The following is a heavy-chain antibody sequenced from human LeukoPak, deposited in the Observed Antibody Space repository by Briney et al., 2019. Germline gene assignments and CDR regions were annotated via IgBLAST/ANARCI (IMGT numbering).Heavy chain of an antibody. CDR3: ARVPSSWYELGDDY. J-gene: IGHJ4*02. D-gene: IGHD6-13*01. CDR1: GYTFTSYD. CDR2: MNPNSGNT. Sequence: GASVKVSCKASGYTFTSYDINWVRQATGQGLEWMGWMNPNSGNTGYAQKFQGRVTMTRNTSISTAYMELSSLRSEDTAVYYCARVPSSWYELGDDYWGQGTLVAVSS. V-gene: IGHV1-8*01.